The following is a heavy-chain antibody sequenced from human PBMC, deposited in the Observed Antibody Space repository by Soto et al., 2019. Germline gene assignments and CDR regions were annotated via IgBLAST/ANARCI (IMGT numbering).Heavy chain of an antibody. D-gene: IGHD6-6*01. J-gene: IGHJ4*02. V-gene: IGHV3-7*01. CDR2: IKGDGSEK. CDR3: ATSLI. CDR1: GFTFRTYW. Sequence: EVQLVESGGGLVQPGGSLRLSCAASGFTFRTYWMNWVRQAPGKGLEWVANIKGDGSEKYYVDPVKGRFTISRDNAMNSLYLQMNSLRAEDTAVYYCATSLIRGQEALVTVSS.